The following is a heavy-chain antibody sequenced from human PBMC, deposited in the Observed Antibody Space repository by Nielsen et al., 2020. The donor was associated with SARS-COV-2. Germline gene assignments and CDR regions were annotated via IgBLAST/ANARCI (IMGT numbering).Heavy chain of an antibody. J-gene: IGHJ4*02. Sequence: GGSLRLSCAASGFTFDDYAMHWVRQAPGKGLEWVLGISWNSGSIGYADSVKGRFTISRDNAKNSLYLQMNSLRAEDTALYYCAKDFGYGDYETAGYWGQGTLVTVSS. CDR2: ISWNSGSI. V-gene: IGHV3-9*01. CDR3: AKDFGYGDYETAGY. D-gene: IGHD4-17*01. CDR1: GFTFDDYA.